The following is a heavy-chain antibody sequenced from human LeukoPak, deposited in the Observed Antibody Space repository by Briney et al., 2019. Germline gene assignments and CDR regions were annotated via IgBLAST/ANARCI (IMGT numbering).Heavy chain of an antibody. D-gene: IGHD6-19*01. CDR2: ISYDGSNK. J-gene: IGHJ3*02. CDR3: ARAKKGYSSGWYVAFDI. V-gene: IGHV3-30*04. Sequence: PGRSLRLSCAASGFTFSSYAMHWVRQAPGKGLEWVAVISYDGSNKYYADSVKGRFTISRDNSKNTLYLQMNSLRAEDTAVYYCARAKKGYSSGWYVAFDIWGQGAMVTVPS. CDR1: GFTFSSYA.